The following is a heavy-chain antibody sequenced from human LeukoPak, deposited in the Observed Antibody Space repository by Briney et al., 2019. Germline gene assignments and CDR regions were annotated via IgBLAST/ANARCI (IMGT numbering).Heavy chain of an antibody. CDR1: GGSIRSSYYY. Sequence: SETLSLTCTVSGGSIRSSYYYWGWIRQHPGKGLEWIGYIYYSGSTYYNPSLKSRVTISVDTSKNQFSLKLSSVTAADTAVYHCARDEGPPYFGGLDYWGQGTLVTVSS. CDR3: ARDEGPPYFGGLDY. D-gene: IGHD3-16*01. CDR2: IYYSGST. V-gene: IGHV4-31*03. J-gene: IGHJ4*02.